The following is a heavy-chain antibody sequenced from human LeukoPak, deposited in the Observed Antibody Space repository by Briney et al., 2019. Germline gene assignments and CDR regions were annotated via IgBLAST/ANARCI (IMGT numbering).Heavy chain of an antibody. V-gene: IGHV4-34*01. D-gene: IGHD3-10*01. CDR1: GGSFSGYY. Sequence: SETLSLTCAVYGGSFSGYYWSWIRQPPGKGLEWIGEINHSGSTNYNPSLESRVTISVDTSKNQFSLKLSSVTAADTAVYYCARDLYGSGSNWGQGTLVTVSS. CDR3: ARDLYGSGSN. CDR2: INHSGST. J-gene: IGHJ4*02.